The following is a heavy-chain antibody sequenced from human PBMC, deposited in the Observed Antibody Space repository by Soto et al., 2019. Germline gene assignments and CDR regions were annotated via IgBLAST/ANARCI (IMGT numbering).Heavy chain of an antibody. V-gene: IGHV1-8*01. J-gene: IGHJ6*02. D-gene: IGHD1-26*01. CDR2: MSPNSGNT. Sequence: QVQLVQSGAEVKKPGASVKVSCKASGYTFTTYDINWVRQATGQGLEWMGWMSPNSGNTGYAQKFQGRVTMTRDISISTASMELTSLRSDDTAVYFCARQWELSGYYYGMDVWGQGSTVFVSS. CDR1: GYTFTTYD. CDR3: ARQWELSGYYYGMDV.